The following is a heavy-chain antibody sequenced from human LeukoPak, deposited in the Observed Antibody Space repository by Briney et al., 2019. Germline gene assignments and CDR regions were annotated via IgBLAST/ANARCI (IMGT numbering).Heavy chain of an antibody. Sequence: ASVKVSCKASGYTFTTYAISWVRQAPGQGLEWMGWINGYNANTNYAQKLQGRVTMTTDTSTSTVYMELRSLTSDDTAVYYCAREITNFGLKIFYMDVWGKGTTVTDSS. J-gene: IGHJ6*03. CDR2: INGYNANT. CDR3: AREITNFGLKIFYMDV. CDR1: GYTFTTYA. V-gene: IGHV1-18*01. D-gene: IGHD3-3*01.